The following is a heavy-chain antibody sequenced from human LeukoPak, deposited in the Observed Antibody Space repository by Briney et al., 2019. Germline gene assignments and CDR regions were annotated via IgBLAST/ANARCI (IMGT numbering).Heavy chain of an antibody. Sequence: PSETLSLTCTVSGGSISSSSYYWGWIRQPPGKGLEWIGSIYYSGSTYYNPSLKSRVTISVDTSKNQFSLKLSSVTAADTAVYYCARSVVPAAVYNWFDPWGHGTLVTVSP. V-gene: IGHV4-39*07. J-gene: IGHJ5*02. CDR1: GGSISSSSYY. D-gene: IGHD2-2*01. CDR3: ARSVVPAAVYNWFDP. CDR2: IYYSGST.